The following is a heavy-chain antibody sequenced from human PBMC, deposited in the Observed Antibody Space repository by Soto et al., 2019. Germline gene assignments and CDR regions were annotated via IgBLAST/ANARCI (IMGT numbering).Heavy chain of an antibody. CDR3: ARDFGLWFGERNWFDP. CDR1: GGSISSGDYY. CDR2: IYYSGST. J-gene: IGHJ5*02. Sequence: SETLSLTCTVSGGSISSGDYYWSWIRQPPGKGLGWIGYIYYSGSTYYNPSLRSRVTISVDTSKNQFSLKLSSVTAADTAVYNCARDFGLWFGERNWFDPWGQGTLVTVSS. V-gene: IGHV4-30-4*01. D-gene: IGHD3-10*01.